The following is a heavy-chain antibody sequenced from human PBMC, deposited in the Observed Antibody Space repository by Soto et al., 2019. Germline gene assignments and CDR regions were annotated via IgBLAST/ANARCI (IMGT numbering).Heavy chain of an antibody. J-gene: IGHJ6*02. V-gene: IGHV3-7*05. CDR3: ARDRRDGYNYYYGMDV. CDR1: GFTFSSYW. CDR2: IKQDGSEK. Sequence: GGSLRLSCAASGFTFSSYWMSWVRQAPGKGLEWVANIKQDGSEKYYVDSVKGRFTISRDNAKNSLYLQMNSLRAEDTAVYYCARDRRDGYNYYYGMDVWGQGTTVTVSS. D-gene: IGHD5-12*01.